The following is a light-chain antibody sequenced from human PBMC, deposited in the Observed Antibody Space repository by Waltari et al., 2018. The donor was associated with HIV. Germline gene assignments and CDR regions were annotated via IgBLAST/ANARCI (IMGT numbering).Light chain of an antibody. Sequence: VLPQSRASLSSSRGERAPPSCRARQSVFTYLAWYQQEPGQAPRLLIYDASNRATGIPARFSASGSVTDFTLTISSLEPEDFAVYFCQQRTKWRTFGGGTKVEIK. CDR1: QSVFTY. CDR2: DAS. J-gene: IGKJ4*01. CDR3: QQRTKWRT. V-gene: IGKV3-11*01.